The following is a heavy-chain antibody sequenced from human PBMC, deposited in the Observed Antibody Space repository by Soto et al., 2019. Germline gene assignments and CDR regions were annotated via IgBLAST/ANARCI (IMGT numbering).Heavy chain of an antibody. J-gene: IGHJ4*02. V-gene: IGHV1-69*13. CDR1: GGTFSSYA. Sequence: SVKVSCKASGGTFSSYAISSVRQAPGQGLEWMGGIIPIFGTANYAQKFQGRVTITADESTSTAYLQWSSLRASDTAMYYCARHGGAHYVSSGYRYALDYWGQGTPVTVSS. CDR2: IIPIFGTA. D-gene: IGHD3-22*01. CDR3: ARHGGAHYVSSGYRYALDY.